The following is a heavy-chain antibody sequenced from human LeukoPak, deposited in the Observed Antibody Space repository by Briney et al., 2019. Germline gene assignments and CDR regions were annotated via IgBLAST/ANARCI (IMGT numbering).Heavy chain of an antibody. CDR1: GFTFSSYA. J-gene: IGHJ4*02. Sequence: PGGSLRLSCAASGFTFSSYAMSWVRQAPGKGLEWVSLISADGGSTFSADSVKGRFSISRDNSKNSLYLQMNCLRSEDTAMYYCAKESGKFDYWGQGTLVAVSS. CDR3: AKESGKFDY. CDR2: ISADGGST. V-gene: IGHV3-43*02.